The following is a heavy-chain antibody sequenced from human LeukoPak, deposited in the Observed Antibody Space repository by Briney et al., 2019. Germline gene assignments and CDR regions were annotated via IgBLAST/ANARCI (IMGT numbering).Heavy chain of an antibody. CDR2: ISSSGSTI. CDR3: ATSPESRIALPMDV. D-gene: IGHD6-13*01. Sequence: PGGSLRLSCAASGFTFSDFYMTWIRQAPGKGLECVSYISSSGSTIYYADSVKGRFTISRDNAKNSLYLQMISLRAEDTAVYYCATSPESRIALPMDVWGKGTTVTVSS. J-gene: IGHJ6*03. V-gene: IGHV3-11*04. CDR1: GFTFSDFY.